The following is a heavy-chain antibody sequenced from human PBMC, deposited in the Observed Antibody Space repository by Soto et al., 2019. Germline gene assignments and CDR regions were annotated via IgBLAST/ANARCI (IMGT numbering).Heavy chain of an antibody. CDR2: LSRGGGST. CDR3: ARDGQYRTDGFDI. V-gene: IGHV3-23*01. CDR1: GFTYSSHG. D-gene: IGHD5-12*01. J-gene: IGHJ3*02. Sequence: EAQLLESGGELIQPGGSLRLSCAASGFTYSSHGMSWVRQAPGKGLEWIAGLSRGGGSTYYADSVKGRFTISRDNSKNDLDLIMNCLRVEDTALYYCARDGQYRTDGFDIWGQGTMVTVSS.